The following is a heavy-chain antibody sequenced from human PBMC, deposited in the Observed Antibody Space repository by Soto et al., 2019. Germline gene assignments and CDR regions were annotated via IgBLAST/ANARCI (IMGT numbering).Heavy chain of an antibody. D-gene: IGHD5-18*01. J-gene: IGHJ6*02. CDR1: GGSISSGDYS. CDR2: IYYTGRT. Sequence: PSETLSLTCTVSGGSISSGDYSWTWKPQHPGKGLDWIGYIYYTGRTYYNPSLKSQITMSVDTSKNQFSLKLSSVTAADTAVYYCASLPTNGDTSMGYYYGMGVWGQGTTGTVSS. V-gene: IGHV4-31*01. CDR3: ASLPTNGDTSMGYYYGMGV.